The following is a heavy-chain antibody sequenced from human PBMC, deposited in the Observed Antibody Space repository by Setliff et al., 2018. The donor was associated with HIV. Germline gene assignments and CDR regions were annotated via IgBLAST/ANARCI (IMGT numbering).Heavy chain of an antibody. CDR2: INTNTGNP. CDR3: ARGALDSGIYSGPDTYFDY. V-gene: IGHV7-4-1*02. D-gene: IGHD1-26*01. J-gene: IGHJ4*02. Sequence: ASVKVSCKASGYTFTSYAMIWVRQAPGQGLEWMGWINTNTGNPMYPQDFTGRFVFSLDTSASTAYLQISRLRAEDTAIYYCARGALDSGIYSGPDTYFDYWGQGTLVTVSS. CDR1: GYTFTSYA.